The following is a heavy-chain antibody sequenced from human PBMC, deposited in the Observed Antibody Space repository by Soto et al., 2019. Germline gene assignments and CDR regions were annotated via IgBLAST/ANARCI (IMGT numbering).Heavy chain of an antibody. Sequence: SEPLSLPWTVSGGSISNGGYCWIWIRQHPGKGLEWIGYIYYSGSTYYNPSLKSRVTISVDTSKNQFSLKLTSVTAADTAVYYCARSVFPWGQGTLVTVSS. CDR2: IYYSGST. J-gene: IGHJ5*02. CDR1: GGSISNGGYC. CDR3: ARSVFP. V-gene: IGHV4-31*02.